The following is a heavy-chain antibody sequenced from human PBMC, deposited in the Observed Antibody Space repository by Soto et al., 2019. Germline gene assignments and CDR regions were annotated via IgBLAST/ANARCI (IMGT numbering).Heavy chain of an antibody. CDR2: ISYDGSNK. CDR1: GFTFSRYA. D-gene: IGHD5-18*01. J-gene: IGHJ4*02. Sequence: QVQLVESGGGVVQPGRSLRLSCAASGFTFSRYAMHWVRQAPGKGLEWVAVISYDGSNKYYADSVKGRFTISRDNSKNTLYLQMNSLRAEDTAVYYCARDYGDTVLYFDYWGQGTLVTVSS. V-gene: IGHV3-30-3*01. CDR3: ARDYGDTVLYFDY.